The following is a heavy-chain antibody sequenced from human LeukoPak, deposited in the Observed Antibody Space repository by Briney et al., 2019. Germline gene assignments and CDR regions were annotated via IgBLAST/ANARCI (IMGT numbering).Heavy chain of an antibody. CDR1: GDSMTSSNHY. CDR3: ARRSHCTGDSCYPV. Sequence: SETLSLTCTVSGDSMTSSNHYWVWNRQPPGKGLEWIGSIYYGGSTYYNPSLKSRVTISQDTSKNQFSLKVNTVTAADTAVYHCARRSHCTGDSCYPVWGQGTTVTVSS. D-gene: IGHD2-15*01. CDR2: IYYGGST. V-gene: IGHV4-39*01. J-gene: IGHJ6*02.